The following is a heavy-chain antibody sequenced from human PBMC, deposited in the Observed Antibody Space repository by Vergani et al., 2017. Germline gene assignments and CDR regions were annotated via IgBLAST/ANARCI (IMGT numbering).Heavy chain of an antibody. CDR3: ERVGGYCEGGAFRIGCFDS. Sequence: QVQLQESGPGLVKPSQTLSLTCSVSGDSISSGVYYWNWIRQHPGKGLEWIGCIYSTGSTHHNPSLRRRINMSVDTSKNQFSLKLNSVTAADTAMYDCERVGGYCEGGAFRIGCFDSWGPGILVTVSS. J-gene: IGHJ4*02. CDR1: GDSISSGVYY. CDR2: IYSTGST. D-gene: IGHD3-10*01. V-gene: IGHV4-31*03.